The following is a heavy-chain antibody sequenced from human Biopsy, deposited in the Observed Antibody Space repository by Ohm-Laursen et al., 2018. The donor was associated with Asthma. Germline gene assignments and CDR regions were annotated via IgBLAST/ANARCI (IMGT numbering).Heavy chain of an antibody. Sequence: ASVKVPCKPSGYTFNSAGITWVRQAPGQGLEWMGWISVYSGNTKVAQKLQDRVTMITDTSTSTAYMELRSLRSDDTAVYFCARAVDYSHYYGIDVWGQGTTVTVS. V-gene: IGHV1-18*01. J-gene: IGHJ6*02. D-gene: IGHD3-10*01. CDR1: GYTFNSAG. CDR2: ISVYSGNT. CDR3: ARAVDYSHYYGIDV.